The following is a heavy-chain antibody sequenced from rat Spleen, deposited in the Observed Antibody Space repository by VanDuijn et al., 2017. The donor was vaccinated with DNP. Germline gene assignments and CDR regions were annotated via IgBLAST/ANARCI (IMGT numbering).Heavy chain of an antibody. CDR1: GFTFSDHN. J-gene: IGHJ3*01. D-gene: IGHD1-2*01. V-gene: IGHV5-7*01. Sequence: EVQLVESGGGLVQPGRSLIISCTASGFTFSDHNMAWVRQAPKKGLEWVATITYDGSNTYYRDSVKGRFIISRNKARSTLYLQMDSLRSDDTATYYCATDPSYYSSPFAYWGQGTLVTVSS. CDR3: ATDPSYYSSPFAY. CDR2: ITYDGSNT.